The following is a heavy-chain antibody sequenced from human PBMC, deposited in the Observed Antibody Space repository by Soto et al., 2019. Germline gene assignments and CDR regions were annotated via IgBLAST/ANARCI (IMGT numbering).Heavy chain of an antibody. Sequence: EVQLVESGGVVVQPGRSLRLSCAASGFTFDDYTMQWVRQAPGKGLEWVSLISWDGGSTYYADSVKGRFTISRDNSKNSLYLQMNSLRTEDTALYYCAKDRGSYFDYWGQGTLVTVSS. J-gene: IGHJ4*02. D-gene: IGHD1-26*01. V-gene: IGHV3-43*01. CDR3: AKDRGSYFDY. CDR2: ISWDGGST. CDR1: GFTFDDYT.